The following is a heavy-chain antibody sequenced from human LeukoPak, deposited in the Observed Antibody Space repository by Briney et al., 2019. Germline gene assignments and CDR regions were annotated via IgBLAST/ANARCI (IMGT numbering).Heavy chain of an antibody. CDR1: GYTFTSHA. Sequence: ASVKVSCKASGYTFTSHAMHWVRQAPGQGLEWLGIINPNGDRTNYARTFQGRVTMTRDTSTTTVYMELSSLRSEDTAVYYCARDMSTRVTPISYAFDVWGQGTMVTVSS. J-gene: IGHJ3*01. D-gene: IGHD4-23*01. CDR3: ARDMSTRVTPISYAFDV. CDR2: INPNGDRT. V-gene: IGHV1-46*01.